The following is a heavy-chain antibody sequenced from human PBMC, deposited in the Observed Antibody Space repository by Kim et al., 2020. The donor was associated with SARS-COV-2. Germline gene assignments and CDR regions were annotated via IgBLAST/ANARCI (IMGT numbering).Heavy chain of an antibody. D-gene: IGHD2-21*02. J-gene: IGHJ4*02. V-gene: IGHV5-51*01. CDR3: VRHQGVATLFDH. CDR1: GYTFTDYW. Sequence: GESLKISCKGSGYTFTDYWIGCVRQMPGKGLEWMGVIYPGDSDTMYSPSFQGQVTFSADKSINTAYLQWTSLKASDTAMYYCVRHQGVATLFDHWGQGTLVTVSS. CDR2: IYPGDSDT.